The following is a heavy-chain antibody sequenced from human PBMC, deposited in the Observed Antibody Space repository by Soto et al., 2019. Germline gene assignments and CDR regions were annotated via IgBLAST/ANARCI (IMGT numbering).Heavy chain of an antibody. J-gene: IGHJ4*02. Sequence: PGGSLRHSGVAAEFTFRSDELNWVRQAPGKGLEGVSYISSSGTTIYYTDSVKGRFTISRDNAKKSLYLQMNSLRAADTAVYYCVRFGGAAAGPGDYWGQGTLVTVSS. CDR3: VRFGGAAAGPGDY. CDR1: EFTFRSDE. CDR2: ISSSGTTI. D-gene: IGHD6-13*01. V-gene: IGHV3-48*03.